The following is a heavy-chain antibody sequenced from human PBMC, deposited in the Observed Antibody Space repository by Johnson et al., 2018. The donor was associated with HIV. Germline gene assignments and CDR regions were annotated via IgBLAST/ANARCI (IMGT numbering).Heavy chain of an antibody. J-gene: IGHJ3*02. D-gene: IGHD1-1*01. CDR3: TTDPWWNGYHAFDI. Sequence: QVQLVESGGGVVRPCGSLRLSSAASGFTFSSYGMHWVRQAPGKGLEWVAVISYDRSYKYYADSVKGRFTISRDNAKNSLYLQMNSLRAEDTAVYYCTTDPWWNGYHAFDIWGQGTMVTVSS. V-gene: IGHV3-30*03. CDR1: GFTFSSYG. CDR2: ISYDRSYK.